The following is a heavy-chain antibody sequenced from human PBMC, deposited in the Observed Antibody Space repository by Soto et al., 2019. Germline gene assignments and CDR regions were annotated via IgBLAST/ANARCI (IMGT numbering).Heavy chain of an antibody. V-gene: IGHV1-69*13. J-gene: IGHJ4*02. CDR3: ARGGGPYVWFNEF. CDR1: GGLFSSFA. CDR2: IIPVFGTT. Sequence: SVKVSCKDSGGLFSSFAISWVRQAPGQGLEWMGGIIPVFGTTNYAQKFQGRVTITADEPTNTAYMELSSLTSDDTAMYYCARGGGPYVWFNEFWGQGTQVTVSS. D-gene: IGHD3-16*01.